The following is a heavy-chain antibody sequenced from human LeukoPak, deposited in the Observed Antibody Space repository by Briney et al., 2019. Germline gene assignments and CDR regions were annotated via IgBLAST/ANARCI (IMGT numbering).Heavy chain of an antibody. Sequence: ASVKVSCTASGYTFTGYYMQWVRQAPGQGLEWMGWINPNSGGTNYAQKFQGRVTMTRDTSISTAYMELSRLRSDDTAVYFCARDHRVSSGCYEYYYYGVDVWGRGTTVTVSS. CDR1: GYTFTGYY. V-gene: IGHV1-2*02. J-gene: IGHJ6*02. CDR3: ARDHRVSSGCYEYYYYGVDV. D-gene: IGHD2-2*01. CDR2: INPNSGGT.